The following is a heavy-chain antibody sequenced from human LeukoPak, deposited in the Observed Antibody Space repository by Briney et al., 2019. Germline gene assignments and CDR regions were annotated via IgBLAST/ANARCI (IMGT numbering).Heavy chain of an antibody. CDR3: ARVASSGWFRY. V-gene: IGHV3-23*01. CDR1: GFTFSSYD. Sequence: GGSLRLSCAASGFTFSSYDMSWVRQAPGKGLEWVSVISGSGGSTYYADSVKGRFTISRDNSEKKLYLQMNSLRAEDTAVYYCARVASSGWFRYWGQGTLVTVSS. D-gene: IGHD6-19*01. J-gene: IGHJ4*02. CDR2: ISGSGGST.